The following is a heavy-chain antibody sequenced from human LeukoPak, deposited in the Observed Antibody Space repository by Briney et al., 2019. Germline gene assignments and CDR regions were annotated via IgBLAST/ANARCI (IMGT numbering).Heavy chain of an antibody. J-gene: IGHJ3*02. CDR3: VRVFRDYVEAFDI. CDR2: TNQAGSEK. Sequence: GGSLRLSCTASGFTFGRYWMSWVRQAPGKGLEWVANTNQAGSEKQYVDSVKGRVSTSRDNAKSSLFLQMNSLRAEDTAIYYCVRVFRDYVEAFDIWGQGTMVTVSS. D-gene: IGHD4-17*01. CDR1: GFTFGRYW. V-gene: IGHV3-7*01.